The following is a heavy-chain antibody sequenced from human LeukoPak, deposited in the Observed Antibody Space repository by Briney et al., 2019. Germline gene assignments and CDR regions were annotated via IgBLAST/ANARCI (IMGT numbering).Heavy chain of an antibody. CDR2: INPKSGGT. Sequence: ASVKVSCKASGYTFTGYYIHWVRQAPGQGLEWMGWINPKSGGTIFAQKFQGRVTMTSDTSITTAYMEVNRLKSDDTAVYYCARDSVTIFLFDYWGQGTLVTVSS. CDR3: ARDSVTIFLFDY. CDR1: GYTFTGYY. J-gene: IGHJ4*02. V-gene: IGHV1-2*02. D-gene: IGHD3-9*01.